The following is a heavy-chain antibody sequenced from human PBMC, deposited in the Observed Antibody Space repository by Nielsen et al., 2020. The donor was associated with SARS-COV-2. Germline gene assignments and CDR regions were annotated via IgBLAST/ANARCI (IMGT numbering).Heavy chain of an antibody. J-gene: IGHJ4*02. CDR3: TKGAQLGDY. D-gene: IGHD6-13*01. CDR1: GFTFSSYA. Sequence: GESLKISCAASGFTFSSYAMSWVRPAPGKGLEWVSAISGSGGSTYYADSVKGRFTISTDMSKNTLYLEMNSLRPEDTAVYYCTKGAQLGDYWGQGTLVTVSS. CDR2: ISGSGGST. V-gene: IGHV3-23*01.